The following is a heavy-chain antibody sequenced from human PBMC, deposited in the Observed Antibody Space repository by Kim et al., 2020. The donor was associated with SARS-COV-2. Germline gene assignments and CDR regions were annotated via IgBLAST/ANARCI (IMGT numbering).Heavy chain of an antibody. CDR1: GFTFSSYG. D-gene: IGHD3-22*01. Sequence: GGSLRLSCAASGFTFSSYGMHWVRQAPGKGLEWVAVIWYDGSNKYYADSVKGLFTISRDNSKNTLYLQMNSLRAEDTAVYYCARESVNYDSSGYSAGFDYWGQGTLVTVSS. CDR3: ARESVNYDSSGYSAGFDY. V-gene: IGHV3-33*01. J-gene: IGHJ4*02. CDR2: IWYDGSNK.